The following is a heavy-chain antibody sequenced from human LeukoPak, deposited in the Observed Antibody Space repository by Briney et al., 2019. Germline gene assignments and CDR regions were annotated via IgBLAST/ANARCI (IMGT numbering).Heavy chain of an antibody. J-gene: IGHJ4*02. CDR2: IIPIFGTA. CDR1: GGTFSSYA. Sequence: SVKVSCKASGGTFSSYASSWVRQAPGQELEWMGGIIPIFGTANYAQKFQGRVTITADESTSTAYMELSSLRSEDTAVYYCASKGDGTDYYFDYWGQGTLVTVSS. D-gene: IGHD6-13*01. CDR3: ASKGDGTDYYFDY. V-gene: IGHV1-69*13.